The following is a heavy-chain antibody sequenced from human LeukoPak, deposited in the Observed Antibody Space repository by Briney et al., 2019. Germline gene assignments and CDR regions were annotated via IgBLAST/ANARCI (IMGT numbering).Heavy chain of an antibody. J-gene: IGHJ6*03. V-gene: IGHV4-39*07. D-gene: IGHD3-3*01. Sequence: SETLSLTCTVSDGSISSSSYYWGWIRQPPGKGLEWIGSIYYSGSTYYNPSLKSRVTISVDTSKNQFSLKLSSVTAADTAVYYCARDGAYYDFWSGSHYYYYYMDVWGKGTTVTVSS. CDR3: ARDGAYYDFWSGSHYYYYYMDV. CDR1: DGSISSSSYY. CDR2: IYYSGST.